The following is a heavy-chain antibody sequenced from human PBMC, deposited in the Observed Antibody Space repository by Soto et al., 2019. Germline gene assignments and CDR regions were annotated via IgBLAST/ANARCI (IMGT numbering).Heavy chain of an antibody. D-gene: IGHD4-17*01. V-gene: IGHV1-2*04. CDR3: ARDGGPDYGDPFDY. J-gene: IGHJ4*02. CDR1: GYTFTGYY. CDR2: INPNSGGT. Sequence: ASVKVSCKAFGYTFTGYYMHWVQQAPGQGLEWMGWINPNSGGTNYAQKVQGWVTMTRDTSISTAYMELSRLRSDDTAVYYCARDGGPDYGDPFDYWGQGTQVTVSS.